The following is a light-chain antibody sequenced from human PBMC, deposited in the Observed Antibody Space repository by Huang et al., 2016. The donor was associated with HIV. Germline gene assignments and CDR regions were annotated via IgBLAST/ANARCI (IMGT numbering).Light chain of an antibody. J-gene: IGKJ2*01. V-gene: IGKV1-39*01. CDR3: QQSYSFPRT. CDR2: ATS. Sequence: DIQMTQSSSSLYASVGDSVTISCRASQSISAYLNWYQHRPGRAPKLLIYATSDLQGGDTSRFSGSRSGTQFTLSISSLQPEDFATYYCQQSYSFPRTFGQGTKLDIK. CDR1: QSISAY.